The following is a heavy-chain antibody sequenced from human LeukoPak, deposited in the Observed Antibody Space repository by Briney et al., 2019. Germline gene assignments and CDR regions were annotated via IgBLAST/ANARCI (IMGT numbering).Heavy chain of an antibody. Sequence: GGSLRLSCAASGFTFSSYAMSWVRQATGKGLEWVSAISGSGGSTYYADSVKGRFTISIDNSKNTLYLQMNSLRAENTAVYYCAKDTTPYDRYYFDYWGQGTLVTVSS. CDR2: ISGSGGST. V-gene: IGHV3-23*01. J-gene: IGHJ4*02. D-gene: IGHD2-15*01. CDR1: GFTFSSYA. CDR3: AKDTTPYDRYYFDY.